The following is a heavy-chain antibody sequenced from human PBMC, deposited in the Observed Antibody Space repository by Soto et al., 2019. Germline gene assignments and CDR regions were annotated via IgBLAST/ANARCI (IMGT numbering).Heavy chain of an antibody. D-gene: IGHD6-13*01. CDR3: TRVRSSSWGFDASDI. CDR2: TRNKVNRYTT. Sequence: GGSLRLSCAASGFTFSDHYMDWVRQAPGKGLEWVGRTRNKVNRYTTEYAASVKDRFTISRDDSKNSLYLQMNSLKTEDTAVYYCTRVRSSSWGFDASDIWGQGTMVTVSS. CDR1: GFTFSDHY. J-gene: IGHJ3*02. V-gene: IGHV3-72*01.